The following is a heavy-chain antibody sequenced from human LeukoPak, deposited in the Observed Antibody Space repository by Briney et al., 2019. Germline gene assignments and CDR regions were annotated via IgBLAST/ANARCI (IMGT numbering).Heavy chain of an antibody. CDR1: GGSISSSSYY. J-gene: IGHJ3*02. CDR2: IYYSGST. V-gene: IGHV4-39*01. Sequence: PSETLSLTCTVSGGSISSSSYYWGWIRQPPGKGLEWIGSIYYSGSTYYNPSLKSRVTISVDTSKNQFSLKLSSVTAADTAVYYCARLLLWFGELLDVGADAFDIWGQGTMVTVSS. CDR3: ARLLLWFGELLDVGADAFDI. D-gene: IGHD3-10*01.